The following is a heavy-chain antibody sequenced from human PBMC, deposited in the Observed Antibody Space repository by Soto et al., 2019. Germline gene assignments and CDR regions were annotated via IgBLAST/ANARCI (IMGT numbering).Heavy chain of an antibody. J-gene: IGHJ4*02. Sequence: EVQLVNSGGGLVQPGGSLRLSCVASGFTFSSYGMNWVRQAPGKGLEWVSYISSGRVTTNYADSVKGRFTISRDNAKNSLYLQLNSLRDDDTAVYYCARGGAARPDYWGQGTLVIVSS. CDR1: GFTFSSYG. CDR3: ARGGAARPDY. CDR2: ISSGRVTT. D-gene: IGHD2-15*01. V-gene: IGHV3-48*02.